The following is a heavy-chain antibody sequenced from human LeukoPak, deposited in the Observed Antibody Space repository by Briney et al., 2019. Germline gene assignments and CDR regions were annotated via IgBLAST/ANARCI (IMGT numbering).Heavy chain of an antibody. CDR3: ARDRGARHYYDSSGYYYFDY. CDR2: IIPIFGTA. J-gene: IGHJ4*02. V-gene: IGHV1-69*13. Sequence: GASVKVSCKASGGTFSSYAISWVRQAPGQGLEWMGGIIPIFGTANYAQKFQGRVTITADESTSTAYMELSSLRSEDTAVYYCARDRGARHYYDSSGYYYFDYWGQGTLVTVSS. D-gene: IGHD3-22*01. CDR1: GGTFSSYA.